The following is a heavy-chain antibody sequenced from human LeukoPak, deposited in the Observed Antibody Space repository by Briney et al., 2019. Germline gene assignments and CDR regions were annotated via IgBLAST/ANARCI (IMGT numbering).Heavy chain of an antibody. CDR2: IKQDGSEK. V-gene: IGHV3-7*03. J-gene: IGHJ4*02. CDR1: GFTISRYW. CDR3: ARDVDGDFDY. D-gene: IGHD4-17*01. Sequence: GGSLRLSCAASGFTISRYWLNWVRQAPGKGLEWVANIKQDGSEKQYVDSVKGRLTISRDNAKNSLYLQMNSLRAEDTAMYYCARDVDGDFDYWGQGTLVTVSS.